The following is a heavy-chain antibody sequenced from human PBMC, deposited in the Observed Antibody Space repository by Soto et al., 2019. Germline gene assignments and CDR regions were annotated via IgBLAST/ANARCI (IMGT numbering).Heavy chain of an antibody. J-gene: IGHJ6*02. D-gene: IGHD6-6*01. CDR1: GFTFTRYG. CDR2: IVYDGSEK. CDR3: AKASHHVLYSSSSDRYDFYSGMDV. V-gene: IGHV3-30*18. Sequence: QVQLVESGGGVVQPGRSLRLSCAASGFTFTRYGMHWVRQAPGKGLEWVAVIVYDGSEKHYGDSVKGRFTISRDNSKNTLYLQMNSLTADDTAVYYCAKASHHVLYSSSSDRYDFYSGMDVWGQGTTVTVSS.